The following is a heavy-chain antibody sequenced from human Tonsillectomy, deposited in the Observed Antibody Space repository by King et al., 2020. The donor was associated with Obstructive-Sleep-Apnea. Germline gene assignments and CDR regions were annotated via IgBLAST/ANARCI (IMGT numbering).Heavy chain of an antibody. D-gene: IGHD6-19*01. CDR1: GFTFNNAW. CDR3: TTGPYSSGHVAY. V-gene: IGHV3-15*01. J-gene: IGHJ4*02. Sequence: VQLVESGGGLVKPGGSLRLSCVASGFTFNNAWMSWVRQAPGKGLEWLGRIKSKTDGGTTDYAAPVKGRFTISRDDSKNTLFLQINSLKIEVTAVYYCTTGPYSSGHVAYWAQGTLVTVSS. CDR2: IKSKTDGGTT.